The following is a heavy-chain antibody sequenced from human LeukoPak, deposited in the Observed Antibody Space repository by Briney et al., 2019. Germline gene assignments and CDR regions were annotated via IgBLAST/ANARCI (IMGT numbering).Heavy chain of an antibody. CDR2: ISDTGATT. J-gene: IGHJ4*02. Sequence: GGSLRLSCATSGFTFTSYAMTWVRQAPGKGQEWVSAISDTGATTYDADSVKGRLTISRDNSRSTLYLQMNSLRAEDTALYYCAKDTSIGRYCTNGVCSPFDYWGQGTLVTVSS. D-gene: IGHD2-8*01. CDR3: AKDTSIGRYCTNGVCSPFDY. CDR1: GFTFTSYA. V-gene: IGHV3-23*01.